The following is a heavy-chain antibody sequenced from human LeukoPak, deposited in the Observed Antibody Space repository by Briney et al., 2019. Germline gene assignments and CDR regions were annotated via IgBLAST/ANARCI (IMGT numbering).Heavy chain of an antibody. J-gene: IGHJ4*02. Sequence: GGSLRLSCAASRFTFSSYAMHWVRQAPGKGLEWVAVISYDGSNKYYADSVKGRFTISRDNSKNTLYLQMNSLRAEDTAVYYCAREVVRSSTSCYLGEVDYWGQGTLVTVSS. CDR2: ISYDGSNK. CDR3: AREVVRSSTSCYLGEVDY. D-gene: IGHD2-2*01. CDR1: RFTFSSYA. V-gene: IGHV3-30-3*01.